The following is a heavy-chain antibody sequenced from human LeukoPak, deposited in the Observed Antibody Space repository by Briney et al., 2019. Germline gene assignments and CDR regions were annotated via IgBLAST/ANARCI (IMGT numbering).Heavy chain of an antibody. Sequence: SVKVSCKASGGTFSSYAICGVRPAPGQGLGWMGRIITILGIANYAQKFQGRVTITADKSTSTAYMELSSLRSEDTAVYYCARDRLSIVATTSGYFDYWGQGTLVTVSS. J-gene: IGHJ4*02. CDR1: GGTFSSYA. D-gene: IGHD5-12*01. CDR3: ARDRLSIVATTSGYFDY. V-gene: IGHV1-69*04. CDR2: IITILGIA.